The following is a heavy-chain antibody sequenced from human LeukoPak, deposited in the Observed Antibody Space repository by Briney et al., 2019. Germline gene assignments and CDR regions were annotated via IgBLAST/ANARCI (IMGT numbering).Heavy chain of an antibody. CDR1: GFTFSSNA. V-gene: IGHV3-30-3*01. D-gene: IGHD6-13*01. CDR2: ISYDGSNK. Sequence: GGSLRLSCAASGFTFSSNAMHWVRQAPGKGLEWVAVISYDGSNKYYADSVKGRFTISRDNSKNTLYLQMNSLRAEDTAVYYCAREGGSSSWYVRWFDPWGQGTLVTVSS. J-gene: IGHJ5*02. CDR3: AREGGSSSWYVRWFDP.